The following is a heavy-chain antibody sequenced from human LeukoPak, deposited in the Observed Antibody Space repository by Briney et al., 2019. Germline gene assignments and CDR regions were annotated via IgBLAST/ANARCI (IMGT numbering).Heavy chain of an antibody. CDR1: GYTFTDYY. CDR3: ARGSGSYPYYFDY. CDR2: INPNSGGT. V-gene: IGHV1-2*02. D-gene: IGHD1-26*01. Sequence: ASVKVSCKASGYTFTDYYIHWVRQAPGQGLEWMGWINPNSGGTNYVQKFQGRVTMTRDTSISTAYMELSRLRSDDTAVYYCARGSGSYPYYFDYWGQGTPVTVSS. J-gene: IGHJ4*02.